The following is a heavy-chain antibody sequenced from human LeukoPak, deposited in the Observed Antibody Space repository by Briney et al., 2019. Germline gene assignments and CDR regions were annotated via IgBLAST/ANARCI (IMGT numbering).Heavy chain of an antibody. CDR1: GGSISSGGYY. CDR2: IYHSGST. D-gene: IGHD4-17*01. J-gene: IGHJ4*02. CDR3: ARDPYGDYGY. V-gene: IGHV4-30-2*01. Sequence: SETLSLTCTVSGGSISSGGYYWSWIRQPPGKGLEWIGYIYHSGSTYYNPSLKSRVTISVDRSKNQFSLKLSSVTAADTAVYYCARDPYGDYGYWGQGTLVTVSS.